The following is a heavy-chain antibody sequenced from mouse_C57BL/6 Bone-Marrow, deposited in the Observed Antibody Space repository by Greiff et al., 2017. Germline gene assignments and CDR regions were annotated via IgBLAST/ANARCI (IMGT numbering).Heavy chain of an antibody. CDR1: GFSLTSYG. Sequence: QVQLQQSGPGLVQPSQSLSITCTVSGFSLTSYGVHWVRQPPGKGLEWLGVIWRGGSTDYNAAFISRLSISKDNTKSQVFFKMNSLQADDTAISYCAKKGGSSWYFDVWGTGTTVTVSS. CDR2: IWRGGST. V-gene: IGHV2-4*01. CDR3: AKKGGSSWYFDV. J-gene: IGHJ1*03. D-gene: IGHD1-1*01.